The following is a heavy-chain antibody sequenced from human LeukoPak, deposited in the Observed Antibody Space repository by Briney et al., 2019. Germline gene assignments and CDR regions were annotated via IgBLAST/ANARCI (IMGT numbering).Heavy chain of an antibody. Sequence: PGRSLRLSCAASGFTFSSYAMHLVRQAPGKGLEWVAVISYDGSNKYYADSVKGRFTISRDNSKNTLYLQMNSLRAEDTAVYYCARSWIQLWSFDYWGQGTLVTVSS. J-gene: IGHJ4*02. D-gene: IGHD5-18*01. CDR3: ARSWIQLWSFDY. CDR2: ISYDGSNK. CDR1: GFTFSSYA. V-gene: IGHV3-30-3*01.